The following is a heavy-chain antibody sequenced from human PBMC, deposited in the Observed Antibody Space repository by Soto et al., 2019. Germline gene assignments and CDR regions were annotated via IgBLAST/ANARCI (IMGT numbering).Heavy chain of an antibody. V-gene: IGHV3-48*01. CDR2: ISSSSSTI. Sequence: GGSLRLSCAASGFTFSSYSMNWVRQAPGKGLEWVSYISSSSSTIYYADSVKGRFTISRDNAKNSLYLQMNSLRAEDTAVYYCEKEDRVVVPARYYYMDVWGKGTTVTVSS. CDR1: GFTFSSYS. J-gene: IGHJ6*03. CDR3: EKEDRVVVPARYYYMDV. D-gene: IGHD2-2*01.